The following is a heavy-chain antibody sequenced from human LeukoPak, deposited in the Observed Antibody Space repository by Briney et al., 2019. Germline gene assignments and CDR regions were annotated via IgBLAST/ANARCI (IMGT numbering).Heavy chain of an antibody. CDR1: GYTFTGYY. CDR3: ARARVLLWFGELSLFDY. D-gene: IGHD3-10*01. Sequence: ASVTVSCKASGYTFTGYYMHWVRQAPGQGLEWMGWINPNSGGTNYAQKFQGRVTMTRDTSISTAYMELSRLRSDDTAVYYCARARVLLWFGELSLFDYWGQGTLVTVSS. CDR2: INPNSGGT. J-gene: IGHJ4*02. V-gene: IGHV1-2*02.